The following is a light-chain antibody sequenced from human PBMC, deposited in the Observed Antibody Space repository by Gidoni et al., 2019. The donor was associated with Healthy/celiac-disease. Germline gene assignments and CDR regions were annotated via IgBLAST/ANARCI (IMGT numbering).Light chain of an antibody. Sequence: QSVLTQPPSVSAAPGQKVTISCSGSSSNIGNNYVSWYQQLPGTTPKLLIYDNNKRPSGIPDRFSGSKSVTSATLGITGLQTGDEADYYCGTCDSSLSVVVFGGGTKLTVL. J-gene: IGLJ2*01. CDR2: DNN. CDR3: GTCDSSLSVVV. CDR1: SSNIGNNY. V-gene: IGLV1-51*01.